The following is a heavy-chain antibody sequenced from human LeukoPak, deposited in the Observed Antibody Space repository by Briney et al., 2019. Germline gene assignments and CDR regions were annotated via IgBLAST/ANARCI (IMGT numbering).Heavy chain of an antibody. J-gene: IGHJ3*02. V-gene: IGHV4-59*01. CDR2: IYYSGST. CDR1: GGSISSYY. CDR3: ARRNYYDSEWAFDI. D-gene: IGHD3-22*01. Sequence: SETLSLSCTVSGGSISSYYWSWIRQPPGKGLEWIAYIYYSGSTNYNPSLKSRVTISVDTSKNQYSLKLSSVTAADTAVYYCARRNYYDSEWAFDIWGQGTMVTVSS.